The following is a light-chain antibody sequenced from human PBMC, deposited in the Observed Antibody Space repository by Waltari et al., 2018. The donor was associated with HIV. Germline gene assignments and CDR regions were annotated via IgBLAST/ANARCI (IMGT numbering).Light chain of an antibody. J-gene: IGLJ1*01. CDR1: SSNVGRDN. V-gene: IGLV1-47*01. CDR2: NDY. CDR3: AAWDNILSGYV. Sequence: QSALTQPPSTSGTPGQRVTMSCSGSSSNVGRDNVYWYQQIPGTAPKPLIYNDYPRPSGVHDRFSGSKSGTSASLAISGLRSEDDADYYCAAWDNILSGYVFGTGTKVTVL.